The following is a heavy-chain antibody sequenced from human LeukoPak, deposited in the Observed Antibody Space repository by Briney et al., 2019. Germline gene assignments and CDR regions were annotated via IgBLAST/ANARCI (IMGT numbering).Heavy chain of an antibody. D-gene: IGHD3-22*01. CDR2: IIPILGIA. CDR3: ARDWDSSGYYYSFHAFDI. V-gene: IGHV1-69*04. Sequence: GASVKVSCKASGGTFSSYAISWVRQAPGQGLEWMGRIIPILGIANYAQKFQGRVTITADESTSTAYMELSSLRSEDTAVYYCARDWDSSGYYYSFHAFDIWGQGTMVTVSS. J-gene: IGHJ3*02. CDR1: GGTFSSYA.